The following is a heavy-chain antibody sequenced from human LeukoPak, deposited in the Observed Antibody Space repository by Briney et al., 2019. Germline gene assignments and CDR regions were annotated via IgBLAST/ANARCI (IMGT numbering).Heavy chain of an antibody. J-gene: IGHJ4*02. CDR1: GFTFSSYA. D-gene: IGHD3-22*01. CDR2: ISGSGGST. Sequence: GGSLRLSCAASGFTFSSYAMSWVRQAPGKGLEWVSAISGSGGSTYYADSVKGRFTISRDNSKNTLYLQMNSLRAEDTAVYYRAKDQSRYYYDSSGYSPFDYWGQGTLVTVSS. CDR3: AKDQSRYYYDSSGYSPFDY. V-gene: IGHV3-23*01.